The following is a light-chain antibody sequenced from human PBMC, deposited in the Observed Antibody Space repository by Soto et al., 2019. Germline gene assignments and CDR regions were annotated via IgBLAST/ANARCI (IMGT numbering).Light chain of an antibody. J-gene: IGKJ4*01. CDR1: QSVSSSY. V-gene: IGKV3-20*01. Sequence: VVLTQSPATLSLSPGDRATLSCRASQSVSSSYLAWYQQKPGQAPRLLIYGASSRATGIPDRFSGSGSGTDFTLTISRLEPEDFAVYYCQQYGSSPLTFGGGTKVDIK. CDR3: QQYGSSPLT. CDR2: GAS.